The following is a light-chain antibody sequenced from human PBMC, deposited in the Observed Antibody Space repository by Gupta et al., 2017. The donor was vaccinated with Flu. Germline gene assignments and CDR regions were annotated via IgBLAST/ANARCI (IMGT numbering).Light chain of an antibody. Sequence: PSTLPASVGDRVTITCRASQNIGDSLAWYQQKPGRTPKLLIYRASMLESGVSSKFSGSGSGTEFTLTISSLQPDDFGNFYCRQDKSYPWAFGQGTKVEVK. CDR2: RAS. CDR3: RQDKSYPWA. CDR1: QNIGDS. V-gene: IGKV1-5*03. J-gene: IGKJ1*01.